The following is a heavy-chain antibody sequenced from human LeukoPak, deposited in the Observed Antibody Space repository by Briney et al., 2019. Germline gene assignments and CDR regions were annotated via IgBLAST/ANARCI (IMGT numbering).Heavy chain of an antibody. CDR2: IYSSVST. J-gene: IGHJ4*02. Sequence: GGSLRLSCAVSGFTVSSNYMSWVRQAPGKGLEWVSIIYSSVSTYYADSVKGRFTISRDNSKNTLYLQMNSLRAEDTALYYCAREVKPPRIAVANTGDYWGQGTLVTVSS. V-gene: IGHV3-53*01. CDR3: AREVKPPRIAVANTGDY. D-gene: IGHD6-19*01. CDR1: GFTVSSNY.